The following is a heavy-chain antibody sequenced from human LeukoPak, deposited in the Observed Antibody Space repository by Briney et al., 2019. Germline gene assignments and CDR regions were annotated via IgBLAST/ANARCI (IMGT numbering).Heavy chain of an antibody. V-gene: IGHV1-24*01. J-gene: IGHJ4*02. CDR1: GYTLTELS. D-gene: IGHD3-10*01. CDR3: AIRLWCGPTGLY. CDR2: FDPEDGET. Sequence: ASVKVSCKVSGYTLTELSMHWVRQAPGKGLEWMGGFDPEDGETIYAQKFQGRVTMTEDTSTDTAYMELSSLRSEDTAVYYCAIRLWCGPTGLYWGQGTLDTVSS.